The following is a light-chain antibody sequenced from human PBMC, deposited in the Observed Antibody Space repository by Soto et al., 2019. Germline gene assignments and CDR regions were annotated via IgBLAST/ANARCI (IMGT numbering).Light chain of an antibody. CDR1: QSVRSSY. Sequence: EIVLTQSPGTLSLSPGEGATLSCRASQSVRSSYLTWYQQKPGQAPRLLIFGSSTRATGIPDRFSGRGSGTDFTLTISRLEPEDFAVYYCQQYGSSPYTFGQGTKLEIK. CDR2: GSS. V-gene: IGKV3-20*01. CDR3: QQYGSSPYT. J-gene: IGKJ2*01.